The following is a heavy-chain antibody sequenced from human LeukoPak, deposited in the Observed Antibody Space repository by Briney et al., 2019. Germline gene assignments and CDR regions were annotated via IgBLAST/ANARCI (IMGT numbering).Heavy chain of an antibody. J-gene: IGHJ6*03. D-gene: IGHD2-15*01. CDR1: GFTFDDYG. V-gene: IGHV3-20*04. CDR3: AKDGRGYCSGGSCYSYMDV. Sequence: GGSLRLSCAASGFTFDDYGMSWVRQAPGKGLEWVSGINWNGGSTGYADSVKGRFTISRDNAKNSLYLQMNSLRAEDTAVYYCAKDGRGYCSGGSCYSYMDVWGKGTTVTVSS. CDR2: INWNGGST.